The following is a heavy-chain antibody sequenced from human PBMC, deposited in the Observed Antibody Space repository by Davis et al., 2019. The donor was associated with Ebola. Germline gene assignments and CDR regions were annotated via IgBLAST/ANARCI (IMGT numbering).Heavy chain of an antibody. V-gene: IGHV3-30*04. Sequence: GGSLRLSCAASGVTFSSYAMHWVRQAPGKGLEWVAVISDDGSNKYYADSVKGRFTISRDNSKNTLYLQMNSLRAEDTAMYYCARDLDYYDSSGYYPSFQHWGQGTLVTVSS. CDR1: GVTFSSYA. J-gene: IGHJ1*01. CDR3: ARDLDYYDSSGYYPSFQH. CDR2: ISDDGSNK. D-gene: IGHD3-22*01.